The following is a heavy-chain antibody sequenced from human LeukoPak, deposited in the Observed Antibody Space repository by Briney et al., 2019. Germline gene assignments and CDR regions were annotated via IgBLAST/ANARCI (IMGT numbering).Heavy chain of an antibody. Sequence: GSSVKVSCKASGGTFSSYAISWVRQAPGQGLEWMGGIIPIFGTANHAQKFQGRVTITADESPSTAYMELSSLRSEDTAVYYCARDSVDIVVVPAAINWFDPWGQGTLVTVSS. CDR2: IIPIFGTA. J-gene: IGHJ5*02. V-gene: IGHV1-69*01. CDR1: GGTFSSYA. CDR3: ARDSVDIVVVPAAINWFDP. D-gene: IGHD2-2*01.